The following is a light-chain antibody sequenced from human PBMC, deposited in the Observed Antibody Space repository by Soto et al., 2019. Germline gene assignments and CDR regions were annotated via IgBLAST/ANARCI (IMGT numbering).Light chain of an antibody. Sequence: EIVMTQSPATLSVSPGERATLSCRASQSVNRNLAWYQQKPGQAPRLLIYAASTRATGIPARFSGSGSETEFTLTISSMHSEDFAIYYCQQYNNWWTFGQGTKVEI. J-gene: IGKJ1*01. CDR3: QQYNNWWT. CDR2: AAS. CDR1: QSVNRN. V-gene: IGKV3-15*01.